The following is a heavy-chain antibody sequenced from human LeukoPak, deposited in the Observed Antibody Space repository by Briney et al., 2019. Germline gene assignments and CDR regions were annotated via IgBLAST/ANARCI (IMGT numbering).Heavy chain of an antibody. CDR2: IYYSGST. CDR1: GGSISSYY. D-gene: IGHD2-15*01. J-gene: IGHJ5*02. V-gene: IGHV4-59*01. CDR3: ARSYCSGGSYYSGWFDP. Sequence: SETLSLTCTVSGGSISSYYWSWIRQPPGKGLEWIGYIYYSGSTNYNPSLKSRVTISVDTSKNQFSLKLSSVTAADTAVYYCARSYCSGGSYYSGWFDPWGQGTLVTVSS.